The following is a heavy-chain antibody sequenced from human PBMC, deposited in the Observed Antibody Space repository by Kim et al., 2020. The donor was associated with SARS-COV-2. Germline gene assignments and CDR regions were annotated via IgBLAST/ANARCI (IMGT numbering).Heavy chain of an antibody. Sequence: SETLSLTCTVSGGSISSYYWSWIRQPAGKGLEWIGRIYTSGSTNYNPSLKSRVTMSVDTSKNQFSLKLSSVTAADTAVYYCARDSSLYYDFWSGPFSVAYFQHWGQGTLVTVSS. D-gene: IGHD3-3*01. CDR2: IYTSGST. CDR1: GGSISSYY. J-gene: IGHJ1*01. CDR3: ARDSSLYYDFWSGPFSVAYFQH. V-gene: IGHV4-4*07.